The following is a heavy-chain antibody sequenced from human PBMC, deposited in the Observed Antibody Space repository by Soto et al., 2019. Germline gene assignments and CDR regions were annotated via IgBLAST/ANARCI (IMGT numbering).Heavy chain of an antibody. CDR3: ARGILRPNHYMDV. CDR2: IYDSGSA. D-gene: IGHD1-26*01. J-gene: IGHJ6*03. Sequence: QVQLQESGPGLVEPSQTLSLTCSVSGDSISRCGYFWTWIRQHPGKGLEWIGYIYDSGSAFYNPSLMSRVTMSVNTSKNQFSLNLRSVTAAVTSVFYCARGILRPNHYMDVWGKGTSVAVSS. V-gene: IGHV4-31*03. CDR1: GDSISRCGYF.